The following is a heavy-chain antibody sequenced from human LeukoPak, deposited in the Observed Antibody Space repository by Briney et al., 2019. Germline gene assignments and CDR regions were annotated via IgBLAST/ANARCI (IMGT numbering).Heavy chain of an antibody. J-gene: IGHJ4*02. V-gene: IGHV1-2*06. CDR1: GYTFTGYY. Sequence: GASVKVSCKASGYTFTGYYMHWVRQAPGQGLEWMGRINPNSGGTNYAQKFQGRVTMTRDTSISTAYMELSRLRSDDTAVYYCARGDKYYYDSSGYRRNYWGQGTLVTVSS. CDR3: ARGDKYYYDSSGYRRNY. CDR2: INPNSGGT. D-gene: IGHD3-22*01.